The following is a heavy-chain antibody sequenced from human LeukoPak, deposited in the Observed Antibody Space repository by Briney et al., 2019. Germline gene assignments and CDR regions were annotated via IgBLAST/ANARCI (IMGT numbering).Heavy chain of an antibody. Sequence: PSETLSLTCTVCGGSLSGYYWRWIRRAPGKGLECMGEITHSGSTNYNTPRKSRVRISVDTYKNQFSLKLTSVTPADTAVYCCARGPMVRGVIIARFDYWGQGTLVTGSS. CDR2: ITHSGST. CDR1: GGSLSGYY. V-gene: IGHV4-34*01. CDR3: ARGPMVRGVIIARFDY. J-gene: IGHJ4*02. D-gene: IGHD3-10*01.